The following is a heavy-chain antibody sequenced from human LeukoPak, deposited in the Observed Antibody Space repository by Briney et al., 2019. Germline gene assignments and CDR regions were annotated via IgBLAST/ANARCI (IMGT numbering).Heavy chain of an antibody. CDR3: ARVIGGATPYYFDY. D-gene: IGHD1-26*01. CDR1: GFSFSSYW. J-gene: IGHJ4*02. V-gene: IGHV3-7*01. Sequence: SGGSLRLSCAASGFSFSSYWMSWVRQAPGKGLEWVANIKQDGSEKYYVDSVKGRFTISRDNAKNSLYLQMNSLRAEDTAVYYCARVIGGATPYYFDYWGQGTLVTVSS. CDR2: IKQDGSEK.